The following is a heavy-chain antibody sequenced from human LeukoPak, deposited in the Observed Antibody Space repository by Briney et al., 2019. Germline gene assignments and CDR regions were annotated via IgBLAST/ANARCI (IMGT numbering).Heavy chain of an antibody. Sequence: PSETLSLTCTVPGGSVSSGYYYWSWIRQPPGKGLEWIGNIYYTGSTTYNPSLKSRITISSDTSKNQFSLSLTSVTAADTAIYFCARDRGWEVFDIWGLGILVTVSS. V-gene: IGHV4-61*01. CDR3: ARDRGWEVFDI. J-gene: IGHJ4*02. CDR2: IYYTGST. CDR1: GGSVSSGYYY. D-gene: IGHD1-26*01.